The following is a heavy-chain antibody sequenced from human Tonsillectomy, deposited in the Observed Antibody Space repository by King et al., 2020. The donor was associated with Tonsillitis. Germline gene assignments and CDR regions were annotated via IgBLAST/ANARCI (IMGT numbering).Heavy chain of an antibody. V-gene: IGHV3-11*05. CDR1: GLTFSDYY. J-gene: IGHJ3*02. D-gene: IGHD2-2*01. CDR3: ATSGGYCSSTRCYLGAFDI. Sequence: QVQLVESGGGLVKPGGSLRLSCAASGLTFSDYYMSWIRQAPGKGLEWVSYISSSSTYTKYADSVKGRFTISRDNAKNSVYLQMNSLRADDTAAYYCATSGGYCSSTRCYLGAFDIWGQGTMVTVSA. CDR2: ISSSSTYT.